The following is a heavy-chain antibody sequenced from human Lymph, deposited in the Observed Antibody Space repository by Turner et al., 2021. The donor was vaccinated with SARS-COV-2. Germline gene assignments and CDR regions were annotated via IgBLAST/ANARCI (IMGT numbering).Heavy chain of an antibody. Sequence: QVQLVESGGGVVQPGRSLTLPCAASGFTFSSYAMHWVRQAPGKGLEWVAVISYDESDKYYADSVKGRFTFSRDNSKNTLYLRMNSLRAEDTAVYNCARDRDSSGWVDYWGQGTLVTVSS. CDR1: GFTFSSYA. CDR2: ISYDESDK. CDR3: ARDRDSSGWVDY. V-gene: IGHV3-30*04. D-gene: IGHD3-22*01. J-gene: IGHJ4*02.